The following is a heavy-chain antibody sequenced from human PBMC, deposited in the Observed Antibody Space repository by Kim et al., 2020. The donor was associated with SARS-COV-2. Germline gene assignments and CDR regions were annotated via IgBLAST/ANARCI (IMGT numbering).Heavy chain of an antibody. J-gene: IGHJ4*02. D-gene: IGHD6-13*01. CDR3: ARGLAAAGHFDY. Sequence: YYANSVKGRFTISRDNSKNTLYLQMGSLRAEDMAVYYCARGLAAAGHFDYWGQGTLVTVSS. V-gene: IGHV3-64*01.